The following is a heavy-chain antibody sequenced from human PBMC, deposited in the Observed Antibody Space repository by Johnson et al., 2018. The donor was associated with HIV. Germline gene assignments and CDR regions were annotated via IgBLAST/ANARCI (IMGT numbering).Heavy chain of an antibody. V-gene: IGHV3-66*01. CDR1: GFTFSSYA. J-gene: IGHJ3*02. CDR2: IYSGGTT. D-gene: IGHD5-18*01. CDR3: ARAYSYGAFDI. Sequence: VQLVESGGGVVQPGRSLRLSCAASGFTFSSYAMHWVRQAPGKGLEWVSLIYSGGTTYYADSVKGRFTISRDNSKNTLFLQMNSLRGDDTAVYYCARAYSYGAFDIWGLGTMVTVSS.